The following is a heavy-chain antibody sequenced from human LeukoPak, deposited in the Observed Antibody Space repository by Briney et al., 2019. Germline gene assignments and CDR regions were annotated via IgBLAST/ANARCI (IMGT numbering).Heavy chain of an antibody. CDR3: TTEYDILTGYSNFDY. CDR2: IKSKTDGGTT. CDR1: GFTFSNAW. J-gene: IGHJ4*02. V-gene: IGHV3-15*01. D-gene: IGHD3-9*01. Sequence: GGSLRLSCAASGFTFSNAWMSWVRQAPGKGLEWVGRIKSKTDGGTTDYAAPVQGRFTISRDDLKNTLYLQMNSLKTEDTALYYCTTEYDILTGYSNFDYWGQGTLVTVSS.